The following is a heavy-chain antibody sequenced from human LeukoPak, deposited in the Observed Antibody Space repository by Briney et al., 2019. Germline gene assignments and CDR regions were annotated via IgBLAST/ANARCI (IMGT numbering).Heavy chain of an antibody. J-gene: IGHJ5*02. CDR2: IYYSGST. Sequence: SETLSLTCTVSGDSTSNINYYWGWIRQPPGKGLEWIGNIYYSGSTYYNPSLKSRVTISVDTSKNQFSLKLSSVTAADTAVYYCARGRPLWGAVADKRRRYNWFDPWGQGTLVTVSS. CDR1: GDSTSNINYY. D-gene: IGHD6-19*01. CDR3: ARGRPLWGAVADKRRRYNWFDP. V-gene: IGHV4-39*07.